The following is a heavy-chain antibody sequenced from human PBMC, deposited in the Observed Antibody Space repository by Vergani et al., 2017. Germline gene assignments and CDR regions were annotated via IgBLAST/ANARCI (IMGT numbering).Heavy chain of an antibody. D-gene: IGHD3-16*02. CDR2: IKSKTDGGTT. CDR3: ASSRSCRVCWFDP. V-gene: IGHV3-15*07. J-gene: IGHJ5*02. CDR1: GFTFSNAW. Sequence: EVQLVESGGGLVKPGGSLRLSCAASGFTFSNAWMNWVRQAPGKGLEWVGRIKSKTDGGTTDYAAPVKGRFTISRDNAKNSLYLQMNSLRAEDTAVYYCASSRSCRVCWFDPWGQGTLVTVSS.